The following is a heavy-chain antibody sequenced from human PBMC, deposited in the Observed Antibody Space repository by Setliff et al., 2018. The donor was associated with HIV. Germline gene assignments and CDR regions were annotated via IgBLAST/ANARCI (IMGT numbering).Heavy chain of an antibody. CDR1: GGSISDYN. D-gene: IGHD2-15*01. CDR3: ARGVPLLPPNF. Sequence: SETLSLTCAVYGGSISDYNWRWIRQSPGKGLEWIGEITHNGSMNYNLSLKSRVTISVDASERHFSLRMTSTTAADTAIYYCARGVPLLPPNFWGQGTLVTVSS. CDR2: ITHNGSM. J-gene: IGHJ4*02. V-gene: IGHV4-34*01.